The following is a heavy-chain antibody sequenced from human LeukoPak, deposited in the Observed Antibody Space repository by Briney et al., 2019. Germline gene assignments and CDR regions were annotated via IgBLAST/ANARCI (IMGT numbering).Heavy chain of an antibody. CDR1: GFTFSSYA. D-gene: IGHD6-19*01. J-gene: IGHJ4*02. V-gene: IGHV3-23*01. CDR3: AKAGIGVVGYFDY. Sequence: GSLRLSCAASGFTFSSYAMSWVRQAPGKGLEWVSTIRGSGGGTYYADSVKGRFTISRDNSKNTLYLQMNSLRDEDTALYYCAKAGIGVVGYFDYWGQGTLVTASS. CDR2: IRGSGGGT.